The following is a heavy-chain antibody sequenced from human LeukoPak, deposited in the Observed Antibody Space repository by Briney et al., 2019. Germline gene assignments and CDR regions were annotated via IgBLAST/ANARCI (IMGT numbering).Heavy chain of an antibody. V-gene: IGHV3-30-3*01. Sequence: PGGSLRLSCAASGFTFSNYAMHWVRQAPGKGLEGVAVISYDGSNKYYADSVKGRFTISRDNSKNTLYLQMNSLRAEDTAMYYCASPSRDGYNWGADYWGQGTLVTVSS. CDR2: ISYDGSNK. D-gene: IGHD5-24*01. CDR3: ASPSRDGYNWGADY. CDR1: GFTFSNYA. J-gene: IGHJ4*02.